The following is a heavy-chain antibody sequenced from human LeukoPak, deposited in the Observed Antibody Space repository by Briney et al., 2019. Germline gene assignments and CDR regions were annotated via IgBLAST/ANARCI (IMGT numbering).Heavy chain of an antibody. D-gene: IGHD5-24*01. CDR1: GFTFDDYA. J-gene: IGHJ6*02. CDR3: AKELSRDGYNYYYGMDV. Sequence: GGSLRLSCAASGFTFDDYAMHWVRQAPGKGLEWVSLISGDGGSTYYADSVKGRFTISRDNSKHSLYLQMNSLRTEDTALYYCAKELSRDGYNYYYGMDVWGQGTKVTVSS. CDR2: ISGDGGST. V-gene: IGHV3-43*02.